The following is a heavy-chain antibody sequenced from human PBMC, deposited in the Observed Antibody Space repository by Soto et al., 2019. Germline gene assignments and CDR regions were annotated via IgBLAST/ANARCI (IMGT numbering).Heavy chain of an antibody. D-gene: IGHD2-15*01. Sequence: QVQLQQWGAGLLKPSETLSLTCAVYGGSFSGYYCSWIRQPPGKGLEWIGEINHSGSTNYNPSLRSRVYISVGTSKHQFSLQLSSVTAADTAVDYCARGSPTYCSGGSYYHRTHRTTHHAFDIWGQGTMVTVSS. CDR1: GGSFSGYY. CDR3: ARGSPTYCSGGSYYHRTHRTTHHAFDI. J-gene: IGHJ3*02. CDR2: INHSGST. V-gene: IGHV4-34*01.